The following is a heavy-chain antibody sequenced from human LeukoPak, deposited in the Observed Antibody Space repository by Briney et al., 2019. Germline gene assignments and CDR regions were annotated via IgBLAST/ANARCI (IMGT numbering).Heavy chain of an antibody. D-gene: IGHD3-16*02. Sequence: SETLSLTCAVYGGSLSGYYWSWIRRPPGKGLEWIGEINHSGSTNYNPSLKSRVTISVDTSKNQFSLKLSSVTAADTAVYYCARGRSIGDYVWGSYRSHFDYWGQGTLVTVSS. CDR2: INHSGST. V-gene: IGHV4-34*01. CDR1: GGSLSGYY. CDR3: ARGRSIGDYVWGSYRSHFDY. J-gene: IGHJ4*02.